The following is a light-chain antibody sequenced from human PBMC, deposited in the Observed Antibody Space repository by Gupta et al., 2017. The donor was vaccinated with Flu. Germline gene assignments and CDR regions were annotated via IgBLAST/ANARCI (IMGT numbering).Light chain of an antibody. CDR3: CSYAGSNTWV. CDR2: EVS. Sequence: SITISCSATSSDVGSYNLVSWYQQEPGKAPKLMIYEVSKRPSGASNRFSGSKSGNAASLTISGLQAEDEANYYCCSYAGSNTWVFGGGTKLTVL. CDR1: SSDVGSYNL. V-gene: IGLV2-23*02. J-gene: IGLJ3*02.